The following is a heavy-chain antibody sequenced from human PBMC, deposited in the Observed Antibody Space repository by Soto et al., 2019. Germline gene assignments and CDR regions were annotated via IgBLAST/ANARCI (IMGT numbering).Heavy chain of an antibody. CDR1: GGSVSSGSYY. CDR3: ARGGSSSGWYLGY. V-gene: IGHV4-61*01. Sequence: SETLSLTCTVSGGSVSSGSYYWSWIRQPPGKGLEWIGYIYYSGSTNYNPSLKSRVTISVDRSKTHFSLKLSSVTAADTAVYFCARGGSSSGWYLGYWGQGTLVTVSS. CDR2: IYYSGST. D-gene: IGHD6-19*01. J-gene: IGHJ4*02.